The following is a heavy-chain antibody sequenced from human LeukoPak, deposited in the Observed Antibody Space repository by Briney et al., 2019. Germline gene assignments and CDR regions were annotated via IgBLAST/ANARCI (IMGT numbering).Heavy chain of an antibody. Sequence: PSETLSLTCTVSSGSLSSSDYYWGWIRQPPGKGLEWIGNIYYSGSTYYNTPLKSRVTISVDTSKNQFSLRLTSVTAADTAVYYCAKYLYYDSSDDSYSDAFDMWGQGTMVTVSS. CDR3: AKYLYYDSSDDSYSDAFDM. CDR2: IYYSGST. V-gene: IGHV4-39*01. J-gene: IGHJ3*02. CDR1: SGSLSSSDYY. D-gene: IGHD3-22*01.